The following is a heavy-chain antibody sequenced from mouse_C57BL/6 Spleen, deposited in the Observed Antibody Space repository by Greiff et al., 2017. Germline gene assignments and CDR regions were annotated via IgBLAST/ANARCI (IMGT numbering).Heavy chain of an antibody. CDR2: ISYDGSN. CDR1: GYSITSGYY. D-gene: IGHD2-10*01. V-gene: IGHV3-6*01. J-gene: IGHJ4*01. Sequence: DVKLQESGPGLVKPSQSLSLTCSVTGYSITSGYYWNWIRQFPGNKLEWMGYISYDGSNNYNPSLKNRISITRDTSKNQFFLKLNSVTTEDTATYYCARSSYYPGAMDYWGQGTSVTVSS. CDR3: ARSSYYPGAMDY.